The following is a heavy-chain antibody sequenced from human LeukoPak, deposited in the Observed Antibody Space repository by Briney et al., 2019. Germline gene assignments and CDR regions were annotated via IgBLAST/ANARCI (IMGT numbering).Heavy chain of an antibody. CDR3: ARRARGFGESPFDY. D-gene: IGHD3-10*01. CDR1: GGSISSSSYY. Sequence: PSETLSLTCTVSGGSISSSSYYWGWIRQPPGKGLEWIGSIYYSGSTYYNPSLKSRVTISVDTSKNQFSLKLSSVTAADTAVYYCARRARGFGESPFDYWGQGTLATVSS. CDR2: IYYSGST. J-gene: IGHJ4*02. V-gene: IGHV4-39*01.